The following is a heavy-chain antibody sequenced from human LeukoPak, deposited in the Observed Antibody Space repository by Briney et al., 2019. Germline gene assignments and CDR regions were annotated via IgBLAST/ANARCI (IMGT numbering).Heavy chain of an antibody. CDR1: GFTFSDYT. J-gene: IGHJ3*02. Sequence: GGSLRLSCAASGFTFSDYTINWVRQAPGKGLEWVSSISSTSNYIYHADSLKGRVTISGDNAKNSLSLQMNSLRVEDTAVYYCARQKYCGGDCYGLDTLDTWGQGTMVTVSS. CDR2: ISSTSNYI. D-gene: IGHD2-21*02. CDR3: ARQKYCGGDCYGLDTLDT. V-gene: IGHV3-21*01.